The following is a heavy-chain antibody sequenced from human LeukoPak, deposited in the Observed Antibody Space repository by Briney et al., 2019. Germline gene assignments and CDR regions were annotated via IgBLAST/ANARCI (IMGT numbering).Heavy chain of an antibody. Sequence: PGGSLRLSCAASGFTFSNAWMSWVRQAPGKGLEWVGRIKSKTDGGTTDYAAPVKGRFTISRDDSKNTLYLQMNSLKTEDTAVYYCAKDQGITMIVVGIDAFDIWGQGTMVTVSS. J-gene: IGHJ3*02. V-gene: IGHV3-15*01. CDR2: IKSKTDGGTT. CDR1: GFTFSNAW. CDR3: AKDQGITMIVVGIDAFDI. D-gene: IGHD3-22*01.